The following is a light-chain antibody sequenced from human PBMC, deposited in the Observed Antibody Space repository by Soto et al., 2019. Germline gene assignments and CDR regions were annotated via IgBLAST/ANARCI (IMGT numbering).Light chain of an antibody. V-gene: IGLV2-14*01. Sequence: QSVLTQPASVSGSPGQSITISCTGTSSDVGGYNYVSWYQQHPGKAPKLMIYEVSNRPSGVSNRFSGSKSGNTASLTISGLQAEDEADYYCSSYTSSSTLAFGGGTKPPS. CDR3: SSYTSSSTLA. CDR1: SSDVGGYNY. J-gene: IGLJ3*02. CDR2: EVS.